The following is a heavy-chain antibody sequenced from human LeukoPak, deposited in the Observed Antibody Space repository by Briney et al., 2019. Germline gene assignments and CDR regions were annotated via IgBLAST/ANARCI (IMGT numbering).Heavy chain of an antibody. D-gene: IGHD6-13*01. CDR3: ARPRIAAAGTLFDY. Sequence: SETLSLTCAVYGGSFSGYYWSWIRQPPGKGLEWIGSIYYSGSTYYNPSLKSRVTISVDTSKNQFSLKLSSVTAADTAVYYCARPRIAAAGTLFDYWGQGTLVTVSS. J-gene: IGHJ4*02. V-gene: IGHV4-34*01. CDR2: IYYSGST. CDR1: GGSFSGYY.